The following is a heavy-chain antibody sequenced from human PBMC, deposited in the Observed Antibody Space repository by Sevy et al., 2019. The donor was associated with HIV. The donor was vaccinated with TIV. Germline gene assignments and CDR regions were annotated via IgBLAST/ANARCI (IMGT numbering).Heavy chain of an antibody. J-gene: IGHJ4*02. CDR1: GGSITSLY. D-gene: IGHD1-26*01. Sequence: SETLSLTCTVSGGSITSLYGNWIRQPPGKGLEWIANIYYNGHINYNPSLKSRVTLSLDTSKNQFSLRLSSVTAAETAMYYCAGENAWGRGYSWGQGTLVTVSS. CDR2: IYYNGHI. CDR3: AGENAWGRGYS. V-gene: IGHV4-59*08.